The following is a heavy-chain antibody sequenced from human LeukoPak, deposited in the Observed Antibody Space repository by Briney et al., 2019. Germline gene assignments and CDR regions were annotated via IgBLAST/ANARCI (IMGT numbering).Heavy chain of an antibody. CDR1: GDSISSGSYY. D-gene: IGHD3-9*01. J-gene: IGHJ4*02. CDR2: IYTSGST. CDR3: AREGLRYFDS. Sequence: SETLSLTCTVSGDSISSGSYYWSWIRQPAGKGLEWIGRIYTSGSTNYNPSLKSRVTISVDMSKNQFSLKLSSVTAADTAVYYCAREGLRYFDSWGQGTLVTVSS. V-gene: IGHV4-61*02.